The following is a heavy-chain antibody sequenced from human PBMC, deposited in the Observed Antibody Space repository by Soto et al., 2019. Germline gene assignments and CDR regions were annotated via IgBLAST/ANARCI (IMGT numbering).Heavy chain of an antibody. V-gene: IGHV1-3*01. Sequence: QVQLVQSGAEGKRPGASVKISCEASAYSFSDKGVHWVRQAPGQSLEWMGWTNVRNGNPKYSQKFQGRVTINTDTSATIAYMELSSLRFDDTAVYYCGAGPFIDYWGQGTLVTVYS. CDR1: AYSFSDKG. CDR3: GAGPFIDY. CDR2: TNVRNGNP. J-gene: IGHJ4*02.